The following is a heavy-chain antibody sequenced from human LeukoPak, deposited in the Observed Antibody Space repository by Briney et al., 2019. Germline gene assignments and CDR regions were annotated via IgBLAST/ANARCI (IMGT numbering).Heavy chain of an antibody. CDR3: ASTLFSVWFGELFSWFDP. J-gene: IGHJ5*02. CDR1: GGSISSYY. Sequence: SETLSLTCTVSGGSISSYYWSWLRQPPGKGLEWIGYIYYSGSTNYNPSLKSRVTISVDTSKNQFSLKLSSVTAADTAEYYCASTLFSVWFGELFSWFDPWGQRTMVTVSS. V-gene: IGHV4-59*01. D-gene: IGHD3-10*01. CDR2: IYYSGST.